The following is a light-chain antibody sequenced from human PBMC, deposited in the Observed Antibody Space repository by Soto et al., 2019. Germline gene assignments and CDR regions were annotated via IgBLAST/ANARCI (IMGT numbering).Light chain of an antibody. V-gene: IGKV1-5*01. CDR2: DVS. Sequence: DIQMAQSPSTLSASVGDSVTITCWASESISDSLAWYQQTPEKAPDLLISDVSKLERGVASRFSGSGSGTEFTLTISSMQPDDLATYYCQQYHGFSRTFGQGTKVDIK. CDR1: ESISDS. J-gene: IGKJ1*01. CDR3: QQYHGFSRT.